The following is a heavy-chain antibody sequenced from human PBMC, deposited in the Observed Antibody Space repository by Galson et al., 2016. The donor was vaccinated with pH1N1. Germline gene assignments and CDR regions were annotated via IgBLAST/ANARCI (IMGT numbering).Heavy chain of an antibody. CDR1: GFTLGCCA. D-gene: IGHD4-11*01. CDR2: ISKDGNNV. J-gene: IGHJ4*02. Sequence: SLRLSCAASGFTLGCCAMHWVRQAPGQGLECVALISKDGNNVYYADSVKGRFTSSRDSSNNTLYLQVNSLRTEDTAIYYCARSRDFSFDYWGQGALVTVAS. CDR3: ARSRDFSFDY. V-gene: IGHV3-30*04.